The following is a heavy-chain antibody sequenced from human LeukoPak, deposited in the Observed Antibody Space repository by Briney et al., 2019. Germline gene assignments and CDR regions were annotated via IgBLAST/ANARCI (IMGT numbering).Heavy chain of an antibody. V-gene: IGHV3-48*03. J-gene: IGHJ3*02. CDR1: GFTFSSYE. D-gene: IGHD3-22*01. Sequence: GGSLRLFCAASGFTFSSYEMNWLRQAPGKGLEWVSYISCSGCTIYYADSVKGRLPISRDNAKNSLYLQMNSLRVEDTAVYYCARDDTHSDTSGSFYDGFDIWGQGTMVTVSS. CDR2: ISCSGCTI. CDR3: ARDDTHSDTSGSFYDGFDI.